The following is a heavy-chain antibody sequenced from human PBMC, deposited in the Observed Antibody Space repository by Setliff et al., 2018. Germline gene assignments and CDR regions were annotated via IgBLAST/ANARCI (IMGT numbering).Heavy chain of an antibody. V-gene: IGHV1-2*04. D-gene: IGHD3-3*01. Sequence: ASVKVSCKASGYTFTGYYMHWVRQAPGQGLEWMGWINPNSGGTNYAQKFQGWVTMTRDTSISTAYMELSRLRSDDTAVYYCARGRDFWSGYLVCWGQGTLVTVSS. CDR3: ARGRDFWSGYLVC. CDR2: INPNSGGT. J-gene: IGHJ4*02. CDR1: GYTFTGYY.